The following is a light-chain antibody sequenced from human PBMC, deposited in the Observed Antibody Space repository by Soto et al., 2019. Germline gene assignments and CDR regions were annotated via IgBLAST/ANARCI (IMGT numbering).Light chain of an antibody. V-gene: IGLV2-23*02. CDR1: SSDVGSYDL. J-gene: IGLJ2*01. CDR3: SSYAGGSTYVV. Sequence: QSALTQPASVSGSPGQSITISCTGTSSDVGSYDLVSWYQQHPDKAPKLMIYEVSKRPSGVSNRFSGSKSGNTASLTSSGLQAEDESDYYCSSYAGGSTYVVFGGGTKLTVL. CDR2: EVS.